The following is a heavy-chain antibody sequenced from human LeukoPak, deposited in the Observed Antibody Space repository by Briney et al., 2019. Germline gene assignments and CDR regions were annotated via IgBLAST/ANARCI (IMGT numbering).Heavy chain of an antibody. CDR2: IYYSGST. CDR1: GGSISSYY. D-gene: IGHD3-10*01. Sequence: SETLSLTCTVSGGSISSYYWSWIRQPPDKGLERIGYIYYSGSTNYNPSLKSRVTISVDTSKNQFSLKLSSVTAADTAVYYCARDSSRYGSGSYPFDYWGQGTLVTVSS. V-gene: IGHV4-59*12. CDR3: ARDSSRYGSGSYPFDY. J-gene: IGHJ4*02.